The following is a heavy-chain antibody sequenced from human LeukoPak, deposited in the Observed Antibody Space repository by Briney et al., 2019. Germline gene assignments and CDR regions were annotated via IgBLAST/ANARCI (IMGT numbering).Heavy chain of an antibody. CDR2: INPNGGST. D-gene: IGHD6-13*01. CDR1: GYSFTSDY. J-gene: IGHJ4*02. Sequence: ASVKVSCKAYGYSFTSDYIYWVRQAPGQGLEWMGVINPNGGSTSYAQKFQGRVTMTRDTSTSTVYMELSSLRSEDTAVFYCARKTPAAGDYWGQGTLVTVSS. CDR3: ARKTPAAGDY. V-gene: IGHV1-46*01.